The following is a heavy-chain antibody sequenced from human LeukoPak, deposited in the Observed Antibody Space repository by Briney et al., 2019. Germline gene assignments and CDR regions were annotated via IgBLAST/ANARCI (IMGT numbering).Heavy chain of an antibody. CDR2: ISYDGSSK. Sequence: GGSLRLSCAAPGFTFSTYAMHWVRQAPGKGLEWVAVISYDGSSKYYADSVKGRFTISRDNSKNTLYLQMNSLTAEDTAVYYCASHIAASGFPFDYWGQGTLVTVSS. CDR1: GFTFSTYA. V-gene: IGHV3-30-3*01. CDR3: ASHIAASGFPFDY. J-gene: IGHJ4*02. D-gene: IGHD6-13*01.